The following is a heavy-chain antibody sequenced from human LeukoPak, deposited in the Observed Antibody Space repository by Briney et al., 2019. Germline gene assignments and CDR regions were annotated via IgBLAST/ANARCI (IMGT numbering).Heavy chain of an antibody. CDR1: GGSISSSSYS. Sequence: SETLSLTCTVSGGSISSSSYSWGWIRQPPGKGLEWIGSIYYSGSTYYNPSLKSRVTISVDTSKNQFSLKLSSVTAADTAVYYCARSSKRRDGYNWGAFDIWGQGTMVTVSS. J-gene: IGHJ3*02. CDR3: ARSSKRRDGYNWGAFDI. CDR2: IYYSGST. V-gene: IGHV4-39*01. D-gene: IGHD5-24*01.